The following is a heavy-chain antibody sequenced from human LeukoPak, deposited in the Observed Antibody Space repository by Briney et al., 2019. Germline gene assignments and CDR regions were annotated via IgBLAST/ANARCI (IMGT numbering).Heavy chain of an antibody. D-gene: IGHD6-19*01. J-gene: IGHJ4*02. CDR2: IYSGGST. CDR3: ARVPRSHSGGWYYFDY. CDR1: GFTVSSNY. V-gene: IGHV3-53*01. Sequence: GGSLRLSCAASGFTVSSNYMSWVRQAPGKGLEWVSVIYSGGSTYYADSVKGRFTISRDNSKNTLYLQMNSLRAEDTAVYYCARVPRSHSGGWYYFDYWGQGTLVTVSS.